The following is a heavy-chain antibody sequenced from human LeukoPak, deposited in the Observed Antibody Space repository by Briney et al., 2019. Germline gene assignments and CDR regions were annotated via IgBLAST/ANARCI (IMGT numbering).Heavy chain of an antibody. CDR2: IKQDGSEK. V-gene: IGHV3-7*01. CDR3: ARYNGNPASFGY. CDR1: GFILSSYW. D-gene: IGHD1-1*01. J-gene: IGHJ4*02. Sequence: PGGSLRLSCGASGFILSSYWMSWVRQAPGKGLEWVANIKQDGSEKHYVDSVKGRFAISRDNAKNSLYLQMNSLRAEDTGVYYCARYNGNPASFGYWGQGTLVTVSS.